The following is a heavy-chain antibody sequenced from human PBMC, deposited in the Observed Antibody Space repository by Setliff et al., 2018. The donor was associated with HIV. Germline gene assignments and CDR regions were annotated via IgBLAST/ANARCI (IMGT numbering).Heavy chain of an antibody. Sequence: GESLKISCTASGFSFSDFWMHWVRQVPGKGLAWVSRVYSAGTTTTYADSVKGRFTISRDNGKNTLYLQMNSLRAEDSAVYFCARVGLGGAFDIWGQGTKVTVSS. J-gene: IGHJ3*02. V-gene: IGHV3-74*01. D-gene: IGHD1-26*01. CDR1: GFSFSDFW. CDR2: VYSAGTTT. CDR3: ARVGLGGAFDI.